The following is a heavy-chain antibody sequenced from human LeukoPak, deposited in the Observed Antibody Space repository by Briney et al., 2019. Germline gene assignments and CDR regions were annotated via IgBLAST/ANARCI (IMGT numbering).Heavy chain of an antibody. V-gene: IGHV3-7*03. J-gene: IGHJ6*03. CDR3: ARTAYCGGDCYSGGYYYYMDV. Sequence: PGGSLRLSCAASGFTFSSYWMSWVRQAPGKGLEWVANIKQDGSEKYYVDSVKGRFTISRDNAKNTLYLQMNSLRAEDTAVYYCARTAYCGGDCYSGGYYYYMDVWGKGTTVTISS. CDR1: GFTFSSYW. CDR2: IKQDGSEK. D-gene: IGHD2-21*02.